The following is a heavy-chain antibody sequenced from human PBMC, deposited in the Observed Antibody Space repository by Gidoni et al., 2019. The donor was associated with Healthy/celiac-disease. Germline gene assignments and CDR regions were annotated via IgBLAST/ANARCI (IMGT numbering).Heavy chain of an antibody. CDR1: GGTFSSYA. CDR2: IIPILGIA. D-gene: IGHD3-16*01. CDR3: ARVRGDSEGDYYGMDV. V-gene: IGHV1-69*04. J-gene: IGHJ6*02. Sequence: QVQLVQSGAEVKKPGSSVKVSCKASGGTFSSYAISWVRQAPGQGLEWMGRIIPILGIANYAQKFQGRVTITADKSTSTAYMELSSLRSEDTAVYCCARVRGDSEGDYYGMDVWGQGTTVTVSS.